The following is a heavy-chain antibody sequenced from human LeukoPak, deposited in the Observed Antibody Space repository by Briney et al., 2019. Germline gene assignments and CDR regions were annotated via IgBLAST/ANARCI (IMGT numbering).Heavy chain of an antibody. Sequence: PSETLSLTCTVSGGSISSYYWSWIRQPAGKGLEWIGRIYPSGSTNYNPSLKSRVTISVDTSKNQFSLKLSSVTAADTAVYYCARTSSGYSYDAFDIWGQGTMVTVSS. D-gene: IGHD3-22*01. CDR1: GGSISSYY. CDR2: IYPSGST. CDR3: ARTSSGYSYDAFDI. J-gene: IGHJ3*02. V-gene: IGHV4-4*07.